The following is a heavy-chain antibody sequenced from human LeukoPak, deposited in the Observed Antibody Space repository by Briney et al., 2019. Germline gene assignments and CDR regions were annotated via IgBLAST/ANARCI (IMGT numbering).Heavy chain of an antibody. J-gene: IGHJ6*02. CDR1: GFTFSSYA. Sequence: GGSLRLSCAASGFTFSSYAMSWVRQAPGKGLEWVSAISGSGGSTYYADSVKGRFTISRDNSKNTLYLQMNSLRAEDTAVYYCAKDREFNYDYVWGSISGYYYYGMDVWGQGTTVTVSS. CDR2: ISGSGGST. CDR3: AKDREFNYDYVWGSISGYYYYGMDV. D-gene: IGHD3-16*01. V-gene: IGHV3-23*01.